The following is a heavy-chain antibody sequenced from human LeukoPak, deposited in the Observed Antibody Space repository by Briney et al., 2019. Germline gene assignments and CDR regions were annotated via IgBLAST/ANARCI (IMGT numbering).Heavy chain of an antibody. Sequence: PSETLSLTCTVSGGSISSYYWSWIRQPPGKGLEWIGCIYYSGSTNYNPSLKSRVTMSVDTSKNQSSLKLSSVTAADTAVYYCARSATYYYDSSGYYTVDHFDYWGQGTLVTVSS. CDR1: GGSISSYY. CDR2: IYYSGST. D-gene: IGHD3-22*01. J-gene: IGHJ4*02. CDR3: ARSATYYYDSSGYYTVDHFDY. V-gene: IGHV4-59*12.